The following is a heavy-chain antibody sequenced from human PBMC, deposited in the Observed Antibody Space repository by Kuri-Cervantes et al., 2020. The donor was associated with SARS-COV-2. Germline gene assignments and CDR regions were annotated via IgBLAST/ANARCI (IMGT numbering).Heavy chain of an antibody. CDR3: ARGPLAYYYYYMDV. CDR2: ISYDGSNK. Sequence: GESLKISCAASGFTFSSYAMHRVRQAPGKGLEWVAVISYDGSNKYYADSVKGRFTISRDNSKNTLYLQMNSLRAEDTAVYYCARGPLAYYYYYMDVWGKGTTVTVSS. V-gene: IGHV3-30-3*01. D-gene: IGHD1-14*01. J-gene: IGHJ6*03. CDR1: GFTFSSYA.